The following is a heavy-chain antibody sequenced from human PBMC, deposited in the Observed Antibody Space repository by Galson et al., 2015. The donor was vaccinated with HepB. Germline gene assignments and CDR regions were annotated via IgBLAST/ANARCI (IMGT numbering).Heavy chain of an antibody. J-gene: IGHJ4*02. CDR2: IYWDDDK. CDR1: GFSLSTSGVG. V-gene: IGHV2-5*02. Sequence: PALVKPTQTLTLTCTFSGFSLSTSGVGVGWIRQPPGKALEWLALIYWDDDKRYSPSLKSRLTITKDTSKNQVVLTMTNMDPVDTATYYCAHELGSYYYDSSGYYGAYFDYWGQGTLVTVSS. CDR3: AHELGSYYYDSSGYYGAYFDY. D-gene: IGHD3-22*01.